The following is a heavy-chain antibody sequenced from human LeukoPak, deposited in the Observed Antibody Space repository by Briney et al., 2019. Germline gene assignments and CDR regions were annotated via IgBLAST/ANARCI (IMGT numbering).Heavy chain of an antibody. Sequence: GGSLRLSCAASGFTFSTYWMTWVRQAPGKGLEWVANIKQDGSEKFYVDSVKGRFTISRDSAKNSLYLQMNSLRAEDTAVYYCARSLKYYYDSSGYVDYWGQGTLVTVSS. J-gene: IGHJ4*02. CDR1: GFTFSTYW. V-gene: IGHV3-7*01. CDR2: IKQDGSEK. CDR3: ARSLKYYYDSSGYVDY. D-gene: IGHD3-22*01.